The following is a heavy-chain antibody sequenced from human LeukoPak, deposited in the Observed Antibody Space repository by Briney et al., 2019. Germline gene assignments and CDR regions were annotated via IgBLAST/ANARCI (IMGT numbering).Heavy chain of an antibody. J-gene: IGHJ4*02. V-gene: IGHV4-34*01. CDR3: ARFDAPIFDY. Sequence: PSETLSLTCAVYGGSFSGYYWSWIRQPPGKGLEWIGEINHSGSTNYNPSLKSRVTISVDTSKNQFSLKLSSVTAADTAVYYCARFDAPIFDYWGQGTLVTVSS. CDR2: INHSGST. CDR1: GGSFSGYY.